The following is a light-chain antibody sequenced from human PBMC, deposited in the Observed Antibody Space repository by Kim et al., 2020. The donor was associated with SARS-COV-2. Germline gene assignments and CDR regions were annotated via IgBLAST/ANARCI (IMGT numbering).Light chain of an antibody. V-gene: IGKV1-17*01. Sequence: VGDKVTITCRGSHGVRDDLSWLQQKPGKAAARLIYAASTWQSGVPSRFSGSGSGKGFTPTISSLQHEDFATYYCLQYTGYPRTFGRGTKVDIK. CDR3: LQYTGYPRT. CDR1: HGVRDD. J-gene: IGKJ3*01. CDR2: AAS.